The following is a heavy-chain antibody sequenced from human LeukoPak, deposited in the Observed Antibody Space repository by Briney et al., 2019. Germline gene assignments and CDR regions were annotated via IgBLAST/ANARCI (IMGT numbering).Heavy chain of an antibody. Sequence: GGSLRLSCAASGFTVSSNYMSWVRQAPGKGLEWVTFIRYDGSNKYYADSVKGRFTISRDNSKNTLYLQMNSLRAEDTAVYYCVKVYYYMDVWGKGTTVTVS. CDR1: GFTVSSNY. J-gene: IGHJ6*03. CDR2: IRYDGSNK. V-gene: IGHV3-30*02. CDR3: VKVYYYMDV.